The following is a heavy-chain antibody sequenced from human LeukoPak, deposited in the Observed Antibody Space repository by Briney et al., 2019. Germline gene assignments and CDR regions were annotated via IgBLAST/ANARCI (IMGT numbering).Heavy chain of an antibody. Sequence: ASVKVSCKASGYTFTGYYMRWVRQAPGQGLEWMGWINPNSGGTNYAQKFQGRVTMTRDTSISTAYMELSRLRSDDTAVYYCARVRVGGNSDWYFDLWGRGTLVTVSS. CDR2: INPNSGGT. CDR1: GYTFTGYY. CDR3: ARVRVGGNSDWYFDL. J-gene: IGHJ2*01. D-gene: IGHD4-23*01. V-gene: IGHV1-2*02.